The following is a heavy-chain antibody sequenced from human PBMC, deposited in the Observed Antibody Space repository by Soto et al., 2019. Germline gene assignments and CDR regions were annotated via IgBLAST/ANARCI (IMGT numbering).Heavy chain of an antibody. Sequence: PGGSLRLSCAASGFTFTDYYMGWIRQAPGKGLEWVSYISFSGTTIYYADSVEGRFTISRDNAKKSLDPQMNSLRAEDTAVYYCARDLRVAGSDAFDIWGQGTMVTVSS. CDR3: ARDLRVAGSDAFDI. J-gene: IGHJ3*02. V-gene: IGHV3-11*01. CDR2: ISFSGTTI. CDR1: GFTFTDYY. D-gene: IGHD6-19*01.